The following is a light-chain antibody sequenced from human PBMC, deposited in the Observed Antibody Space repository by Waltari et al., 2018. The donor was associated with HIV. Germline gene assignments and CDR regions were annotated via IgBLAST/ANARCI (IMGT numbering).Light chain of an antibody. CDR2: DND. Sequence: QSVLTQPPSVSAAPGQKVTISCSGSSSNIGNNYVSWYQHLPGTAPKLLIYDNDKRPSGSPDRSSGSKSGTSATLGITGLQTGDEADYYCGTWDSSLSAWVFGGGTKLTVL. CDR1: SSNIGNNY. V-gene: IGLV1-51*01. CDR3: GTWDSSLSAWV. J-gene: IGLJ3*02.